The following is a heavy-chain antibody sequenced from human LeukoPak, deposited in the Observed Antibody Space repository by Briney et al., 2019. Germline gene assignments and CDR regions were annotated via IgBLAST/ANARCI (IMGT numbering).Heavy chain of an antibody. CDR1: GFTFSSYA. CDR3: ARVADHRGSERQWLVYAFDI. Sequence: GRSLRLSCAASGFTFSSYAMYWVRQAPGKGLEWVAVMSFDGRNKYNADSVKGRFTISRDNSKNTLYLQMNSLRVEDTGVYYCARVADHRGSERQWLVYAFDIWGQGTMVTVSS. J-gene: IGHJ3*02. CDR2: MSFDGRNK. D-gene: IGHD6-19*01. V-gene: IGHV3-30*04.